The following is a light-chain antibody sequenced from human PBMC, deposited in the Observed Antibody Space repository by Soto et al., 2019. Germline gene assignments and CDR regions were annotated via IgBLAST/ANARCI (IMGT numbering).Light chain of an antibody. CDR2: GAS. Sequence: EIVMTQSPANLSVSPGERATLSCRASQSVSSNLAWYQQKPGQGPRLLIYGASTRDTSIPARFSGSGSGTEFTLTINSLQSEDVAVYYGQQYNKWPPYTFGQGTKLEIK. V-gene: IGKV3-15*01. J-gene: IGKJ2*01. CDR3: QQYNKWPPYT. CDR1: QSVSSN.